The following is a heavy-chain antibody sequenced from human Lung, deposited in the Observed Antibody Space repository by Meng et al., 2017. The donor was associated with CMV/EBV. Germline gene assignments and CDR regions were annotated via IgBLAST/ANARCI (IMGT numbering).Heavy chain of an antibody. CDR2: IRSISSAI. CDR1: GYAGRDYW. D-gene: IGHD4-17*01. J-gene: IGHJ4*02. CDR3: ASLTPEYYFDY. Sequence: SGYAGRDYWMGWVRKGQGKGLGWVTYIRSISSAIYSADSMKSQFAISKGNSKSSLCMQVNSLGAEGTAVYYCASLTPEYYFDYWGQGTLVTVSS. V-gene: IGHV3-11*01.